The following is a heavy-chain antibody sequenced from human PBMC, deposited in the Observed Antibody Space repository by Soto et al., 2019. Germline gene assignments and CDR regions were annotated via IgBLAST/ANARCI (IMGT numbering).Heavy chain of an antibody. CDR1: GFTFSSYA. Sequence: EVQLLESGGGLVQPGESLRLSCAASGFTFSSYAMSWVRQAPGKGLEWVSAISGSGGSTYYADSVKGRFTISRDNSKNTLYLQMNSLRAEDTAVYYCAKDLGLEQLGSGDYWGQGTLVTVSS. CDR2: ISGSGGST. D-gene: IGHD6-6*01. V-gene: IGHV3-23*01. CDR3: AKDLGLEQLGSGDY. J-gene: IGHJ4*02.